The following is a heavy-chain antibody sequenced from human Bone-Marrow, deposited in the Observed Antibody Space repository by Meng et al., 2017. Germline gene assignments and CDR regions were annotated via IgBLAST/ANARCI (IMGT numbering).Heavy chain of an antibody. CDR3: ARVETATTNPYFDY. V-gene: IGHV4-30-4*01. CDR1: GGSISSGDYY. J-gene: IGHJ4*02. CDR2: IYYSGST. D-gene: IGHD5-24*01. Sequence: QVQLQESGPGLVKPSQTLYLTCTVSGGSISSGDYYWSWIRQPPGRGLEWIGYIYYSGSTYYNPSLRSRVTISVDTSKNQFSLILTSVTAADTAVYFCARVETATTNPYFDYWGQGTLVTVSS.